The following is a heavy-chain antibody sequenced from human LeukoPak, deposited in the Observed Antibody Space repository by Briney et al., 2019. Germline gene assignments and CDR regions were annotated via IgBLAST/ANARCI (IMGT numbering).Heavy chain of an antibody. CDR2: ITSDSHYI. J-gene: IGHJ4*02. CDR3: ASGGATVWGY. V-gene: IGHV3-21*01. Sequence: GRSLRLSCAASGFAFSDYSMNSVRQASGKGLEWIAAITSDSHYIYYADSMRGRFTISRDNAENSVYLQMNGLRADDTAVYYCASGGATVWGYWGQGALVIVSS. CDR1: GFAFSDYS. D-gene: IGHD3-16*01.